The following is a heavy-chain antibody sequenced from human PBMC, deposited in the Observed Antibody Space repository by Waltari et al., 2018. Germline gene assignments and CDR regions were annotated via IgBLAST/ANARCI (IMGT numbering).Heavy chain of an antibody. J-gene: IGHJ4*02. Sequence: QVQLVESGGGVVQPGRSLRPPCAASGVTFMFLPLPGVPPAPGKGLEWVAVTSSDGTNKYYANSVKGRFTISRDNSNNTLYFQMNGLRSDDTAVYYCARVPGVHYYLASGSPLDVWGRGTLVTVSS. CDR3: ARVPGVHYYLASGSPLDV. D-gene: IGHD3-10*01. CDR1: GVTFMFLP. V-gene: IGHV3-30*14. CDR2: TSSDGTNK.